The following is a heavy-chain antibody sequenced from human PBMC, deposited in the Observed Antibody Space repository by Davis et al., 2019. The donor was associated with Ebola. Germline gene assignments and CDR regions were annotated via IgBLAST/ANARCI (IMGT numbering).Heavy chain of an antibody. CDR2: IRSKAYGGTT. V-gene: IGHV3-15*01. J-gene: IGHJ2*01. CDR1: GLTFSNAW. CDR3: TTLSTVTTMYFDL. D-gene: IGHD4-17*01. Sequence: GGSLRLSCAASGLTFSNAWMSWVRQAPGKGLEWVGFIRSKAYGGTTDYAAPVKGRFAMSRDDSKNTLYLQMNSLKIDDTAVYYCTTLSTVTTMYFDLWGRGTLVTVSS.